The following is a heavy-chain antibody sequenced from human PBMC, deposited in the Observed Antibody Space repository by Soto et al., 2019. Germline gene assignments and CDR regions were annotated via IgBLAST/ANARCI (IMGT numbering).Heavy chain of an antibody. J-gene: IGHJ4*02. CDR1: GYTFTSYG. Sequence: GASVKVSCKASGYTFTSYGISWVRQAPGQGLEWMGWISAYNGNTNYAQKLQGRVTMTTDTSTSTAYMELRSLRSDDTAVYYCARESYYYVWGSYLDYWGQGTLVTVS. CDR3: ARESYYYVWGSYLDY. V-gene: IGHV1-18*01. D-gene: IGHD3-10*01. CDR2: ISAYNGNT.